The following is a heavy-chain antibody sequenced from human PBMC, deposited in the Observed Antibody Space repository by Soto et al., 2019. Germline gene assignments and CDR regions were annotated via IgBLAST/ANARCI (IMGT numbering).Heavy chain of an antibody. D-gene: IGHD1-1*01. CDR2: FYDGDT. J-gene: IGHJ6*02. Sequence: SETLSLTCTVSGGSVSSGSYYWSWIRQPPGKGLEWIGTFYDGDTYHNPSLRSRITIAVDTSKNQFSLKLNSVAAADTAFYYCARDLWVEPELYYYGMDVWGQGTTVTVSS. CDR1: GGSVSSGSYY. CDR3: ARDLWVEPELYYYGMDV. V-gene: IGHV4-39*02.